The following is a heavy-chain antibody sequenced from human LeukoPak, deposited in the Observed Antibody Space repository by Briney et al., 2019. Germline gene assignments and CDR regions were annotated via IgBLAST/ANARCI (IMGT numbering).Heavy chain of an antibody. J-gene: IGHJ5*02. CDR3: ARPGGSGSYSDQNWFDP. CDR2: IHYSGST. D-gene: IGHD3-10*01. Sequence: YETLSLTCTVSGGPISRSTRYWGWIRQPPGKGLEWIGSIHYSGSTYYNPSLKSRVTISVDTSKNQFSLKLSSVTAADTAVYYCARPGGSGSYSDQNWFDPWGQGTLVTVSS. CDR1: GGPISRSTRY. V-gene: IGHV4-39*01.